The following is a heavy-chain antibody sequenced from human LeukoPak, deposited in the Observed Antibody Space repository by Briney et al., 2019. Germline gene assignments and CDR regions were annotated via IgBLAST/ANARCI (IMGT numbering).Heavy chain of an antibody. CDR2: INWNGGST. D-gene: IGHD1-26*01. CDR1: GFTFNDYG. CDR3: ARGAMKTNYYHDYFDY. V-gene: IGHV3-20*04. Sequence: GGSLRLSCAASGFTFNDYGMSWVRQAPGKGLEWVSGINWNGGSTGYADSVKGRFTISRDNAKNSLYLQMNSLRAEDTALYYCARGAMKTNYYHDYFDYWGQGTLVTVSS. J-gene: IGHJ4*02.